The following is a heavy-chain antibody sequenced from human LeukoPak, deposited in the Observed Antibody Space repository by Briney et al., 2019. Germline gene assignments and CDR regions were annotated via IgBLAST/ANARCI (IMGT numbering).Heavy chain of an antibody. CDR2: IIPIFGTA. J-gene: IGHJ4*02. CDR1: GGTFSSYA. V-gene: IGHV1-69*13. CDR3: AREPSGDLSIAARPLDY. D-gene: IGHD6-6*01. Sequence: ASVKVSCKASGGTFSSYAISWVRQAPGQGLEWMGGIIPIFGTANYAQKFQGRVTITADESTSTAYMELSSLRSEDTTVYYCAREPSGDLSIAARPLDYWGQGTLVTVSS.